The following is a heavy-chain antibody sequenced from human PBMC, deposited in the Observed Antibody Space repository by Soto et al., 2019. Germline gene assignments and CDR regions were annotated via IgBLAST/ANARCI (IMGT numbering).Heavy chain of an antibody. CDR3: ARERVVVVSPTIWSPPHDGYEI. J-gene: IGHJ3*02. CDR2: IYHTGST. V-gene: IGHV4-4*02. D-gene: IGHD2-2*01. CDR1: GVSIKTSSW. Sequence: PSETLSLTCAISGVSIKTSSWWSWVRQSPGKGLEWIGEIYHTGSTNYNPSLKSRVTISLDESKNQVSLRLASVTAADTARYFCARERVVVVSPTIWSPPHDGYEIRGQGTMVTVS.